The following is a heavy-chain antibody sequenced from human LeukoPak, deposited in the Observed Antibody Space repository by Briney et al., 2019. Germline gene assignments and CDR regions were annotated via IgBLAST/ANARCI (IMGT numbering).Heavy chain of an antibody. CDR1: GGSFSGYY. Sequence: SETLSLTCAVYGGSFSGYYWSWIRQPPGKGREWIGEINHSGSTNYNPSLKSRVTISVDTSKNQFSLKLSSVTAADTAVYYCASRAYCSGGSCYYFDYWGQGTLVTVSS. D-gene: IGHD2-15*01. CDR3: ASRAYCSGGSCYYFDY. V-gene: IGHV4-34*01. CDR2: INHSGST. J-gene: IGHJ4*02.